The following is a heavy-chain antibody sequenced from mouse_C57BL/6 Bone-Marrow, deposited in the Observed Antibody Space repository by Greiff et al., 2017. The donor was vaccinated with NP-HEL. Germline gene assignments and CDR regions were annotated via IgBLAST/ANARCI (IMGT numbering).Heavy chain of an antibody. D-gene: IGHD2-3*01. CDR1: GYSFTDYN. V-gene: IGHV1-39*01. Sequence: EVQLQQSGPELVKPGASVKISCKASGYSFTDYNMNWVKQSNGKSLEWIGVINPNYGTTSYNQKFKGKATLTVDQSSSAAYMQLNSLTSEDSAVYYCAREGYYDGYYVGVDYWGQGTTLTVSS. CDR3: AREGYYDGYYVGVDY. CDR2: INPNYGTT. J-gene: IGHJ2*01.